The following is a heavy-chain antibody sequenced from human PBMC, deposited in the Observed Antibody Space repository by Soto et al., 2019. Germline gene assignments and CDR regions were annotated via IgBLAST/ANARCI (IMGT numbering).Heavy chain of an antibody. D-gene: IGHD6-13*01. J-gene: IGHJ6*02. CDR2: INPSGGGT. CDR1: GYTFTSYG. Sequence: ASGKVSCKASGYTFTSYGISWVRQAPGQGLEWMGIINPSGGGTRYAQKFQGRVTMTRDTSTTTVYMELSSLRSEDTAVYYCARELDAAAGGADYYNNGMDVWGQGTRVTVSS. V-gene: IGHV1-46*01. CDR3: ARELDAAAGGADYYNNGMDV.